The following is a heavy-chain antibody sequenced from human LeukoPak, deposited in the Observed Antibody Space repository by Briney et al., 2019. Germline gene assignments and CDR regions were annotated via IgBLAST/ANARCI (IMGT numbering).Heavy chain of an antibody. Sequence: GGSLRLSCAASGFTFNIYAMNWVRQAPGKGLEWVSFIGGIDEFTYYADSVKGRFTISRDNSKNTLYLQMNSLRAEDTAVYYCAREALSYNLGRSAFDIWGQGTMVTVSS. D-gene: IGHD1-14*01. V-gene: IGHV3-23*01. J-gene: IGHJ3*02. CDR3: AREALSYNLGRSAFDI. CDR1: GFTFNIYA. CDR2: IGGIDEFT.